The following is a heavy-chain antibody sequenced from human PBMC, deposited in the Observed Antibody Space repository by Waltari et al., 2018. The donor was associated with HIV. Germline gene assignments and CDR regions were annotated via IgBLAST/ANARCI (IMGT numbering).Heavy chain of an antibody. Sequence: EVQLVESGGGLVKPGGSLRLSCAASGFTFSSYSMNWVRQAPGKGLEWVSSISSSSSYIYYADSVKGRFTISRDNAKNSLYLQMNSLRAEDTAVYYCARDVLGEVHAVDIWGQGTMVTVSS. D-gene: IGHD2-21*01. CDR3: ARDVLGEVHAVDI. J-gene: IGHJ3*02. V-gene: IGHV3-21*01. CDR2: ISSSSSYI. CDR1: GFTFSSYS.